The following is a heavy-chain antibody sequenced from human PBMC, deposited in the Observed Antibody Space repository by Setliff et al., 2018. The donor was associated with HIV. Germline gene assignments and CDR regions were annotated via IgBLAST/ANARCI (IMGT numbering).Heavy chain of an antibody. D-gene: IGHD3-22*01. V-gene: IGHV4-59*08. J-gene: IGHJ2*01. CDR3: ASPTYVYDSSGYYYGLPNWYFDL. CDR1: GGSISTYY. CDR2: IYFTGSS. Sequence: SETLSLTCTVSGGSISTYYWSWIRQPPGKGLEWIGSIYFTGSSDNNPSLKSRVTLSVDPSKNQFSLKLSSVTAEDTAVYYCASPTYVYDSSGYYYGLPNWYFDLWGRGTLVTVSS.